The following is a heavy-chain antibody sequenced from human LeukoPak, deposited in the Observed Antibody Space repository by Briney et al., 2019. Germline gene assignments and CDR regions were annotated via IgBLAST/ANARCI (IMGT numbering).Heavy chain of an antibody. D-gene: IGHD3-10*01. CDR3: ARSVNSGCLDC. J-gene: IGHJ4*02. CDR2: TYYRSKWNY. CDR1: GDSVSSNNAV. V-gene: IGHV6-1*01. Sequence: SQTLSLTCAISGDSVSSNNAVWNWIRQSPSRGREWLGKTYYRSKWNYDYAVSMKSRITINPDTSKNHFSLQLSSVTPEDTAVYYCARSVNSGCLDCWGQGVLVTVSS.